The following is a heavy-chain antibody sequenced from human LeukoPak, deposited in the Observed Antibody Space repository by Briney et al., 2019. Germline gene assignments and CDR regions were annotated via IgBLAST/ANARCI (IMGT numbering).Heavy chain of an antibody. J-gene: IGHJ4*02. V-gene: IGHV3-30*18. CDR3: AKLTRYCGGGNCVADY. CDR1: GFTFSSYE. D-gene: IGHD2-15*01. CDR2: ISYDGSNK. Sequence: GGSLRLSCAASGFTFSSYEMNWVRQAPGKGLEWVAVISYDGSNKYYADSVKGRFTISRDNSKNTLYLQMNSLRAEDTAVYYCAKLTRYCGGGNCVADYWGQGTLVTVSS.